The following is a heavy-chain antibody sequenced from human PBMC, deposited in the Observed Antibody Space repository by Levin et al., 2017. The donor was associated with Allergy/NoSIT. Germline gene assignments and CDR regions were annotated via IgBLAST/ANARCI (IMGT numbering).Heavy chain of an antibody. CDR2: ISYDGSNK. CDR3: AKFPPGITGTTADP. CDR1: GFTFSSYG. D-gene: IGHD1-20*01. V-gene: IGHV3-30*18. J-gene: IGHJ5*02. Sequence: PGGSLRLSCAASGFTFSSYGMHWVRQAPGKGLEWVAVISYDGSNKYYADSVKGRFTISRDNSKNTLYLQMNSLRAEDTAVYYCAKFPPGITGTTADPWGQGTLVTVSS.